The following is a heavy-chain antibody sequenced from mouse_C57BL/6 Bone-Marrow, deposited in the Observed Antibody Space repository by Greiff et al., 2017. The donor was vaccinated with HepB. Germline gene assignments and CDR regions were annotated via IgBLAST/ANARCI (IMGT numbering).Heavy chain of an antibody. V-gene: IGHV1-64*01. J-gene: IGHJ2*01. D-gene: IGHD1-1*01. CDR1: GYTFTSYW. CDR3: AGSPYYYGSLYYFDY. Sequence: VQLQQPGAELVKPGASVKLSCKASGYTFTSYWMHWVKQRPGQGLEWIGMIHPNSGSTNYNEKFKSKATLTVDKSSSTAYMQLSSLTSEDSAVYYCAGSPYYYGSLYYFDYWGQGTTLTVSS. CDR2: IHPNSGST.